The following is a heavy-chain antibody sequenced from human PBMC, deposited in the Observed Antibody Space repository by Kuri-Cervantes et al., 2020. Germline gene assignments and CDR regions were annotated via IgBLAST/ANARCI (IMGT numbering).Heavy chain of an antibody. Sequence: SYAVSGGSISSGGYSWSWIRQPPGKGLEWIGYIYHSGSTYYNPSLKSRVTISVDRSKNQFSLRLSSVTAADTAVYYCARDLFLSTSNWFDPWGQGTLVTVSS. J-gene: IGHJ5*02. CDR3: ARDLFLSTSNWFDP. CDR2: IYHSGST. D-gene: IGHD6-6*01. CDR1: GGSISSGGYS. V-gene: IGHV4-30-2*01.